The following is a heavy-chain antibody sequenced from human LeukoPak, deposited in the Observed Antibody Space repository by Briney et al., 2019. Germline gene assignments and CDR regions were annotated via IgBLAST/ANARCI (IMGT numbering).Heavy chain of an antibody. CDR2: IYYSGNT. CDR3: ARGKVADFWSGYPYYYYYMDV. CDR1: GGSISSYY. J-gene: IGHJ6*03. Sequence: SETLSLTCTVSGGSISSYYWSWIRQPPGKGLEWNGYIYYSGNTNYNPSLKSRVTISVDTSKNQFSLKLSSVTAADTAVYYCARGKVADFWSGYPYYYYYMDVWGKGTTVTVSS. D-gene: IGHD3-3*01. V-gene: IGHV4-59*01.